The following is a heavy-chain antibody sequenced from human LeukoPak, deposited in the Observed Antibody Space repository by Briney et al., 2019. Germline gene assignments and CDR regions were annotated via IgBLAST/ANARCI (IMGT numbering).Heavy chain of an antibody. CDR3: AREVKSSDGPASRREFDC. CDR2: IYSTGST. V-gene: IGHV4-4*07. CDR1: GFTFSSYA. J-gene: IGHJ4*02. D-gene: IGHD6-13*01. Sequence: PGGSLRLSCAASGFTFSSYAMSWVRQPAGKGLEWIGRIYSTGSTNYNPSLKSRGTMSVDTSKNQFSLKLSSVTAADTAVYYCAREVKSSDGPASRREFDCWGQGTLVTVSS.